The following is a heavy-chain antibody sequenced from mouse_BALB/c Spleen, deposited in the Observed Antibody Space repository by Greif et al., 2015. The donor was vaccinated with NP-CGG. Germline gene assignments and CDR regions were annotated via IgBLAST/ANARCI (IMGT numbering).Heavy chain of an antibody. Sequence: VQLQESGAELVRPGSSVKISCKASGYAFSSYWMNWVKQRPGQGLEWIGQIYPGDGDTNYNGKFKGKATLTADKSSSTAYMQLSSLTSEDSAVYFCAREDYGTRCFDVWGAGTTVTVSS. J-gene: IGHJ1*01. CDR1: GYAFSSYW. CDR2: IYPGDGDT. D-gene: IGHD1-1*01. V-gene: IGHV1-80*01. CDR3: AREDYGTRCFDV.